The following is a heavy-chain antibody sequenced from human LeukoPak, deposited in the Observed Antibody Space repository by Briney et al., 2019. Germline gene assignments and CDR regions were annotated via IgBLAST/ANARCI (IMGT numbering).Heavy chain of an antibody. V-gene: IGHV3-53*01. D-gene: IGHD3-10*01. CDR1: GFTVSSNY. CDR3: ARSPRGPDGDYYYYYMDV. Sequence: GGSLRLSCAASGFTVSSNYMSWVRQAPGKGLEWVSVIYSGGNTYYADSVKGRFTISRDNSKNTLYLQMNSLRAEDTAVYYYARSPRGPDGDYYYYYMDVWGKGTTVTVSS. J-gene: IGHJ6*03. CDR2: IYSGGNT.